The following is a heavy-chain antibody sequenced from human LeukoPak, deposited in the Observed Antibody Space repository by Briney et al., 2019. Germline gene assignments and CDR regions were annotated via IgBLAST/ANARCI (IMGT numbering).Heavy chain of an antibody. CDR3: ARAGCSSTSCYRWGGYYYYYMDV. J-gene: IGHJ6*03. V-gene: IGHV1-2*02. D-gene: IGHD2-2*02. CDR1: GYTFTGYY. Sequence: ASVKVSCKASGYTFTGYYMHWVRQAPGQGLEWMGWINPNSGGTNYAQKFQGRVTMTRDTSISTAYMELSRLRSDDTAVYYCARAGCSSTSCYRWGGYYYYYMDVRGKGTTVTVSS. CDR2: INPNSGGT.